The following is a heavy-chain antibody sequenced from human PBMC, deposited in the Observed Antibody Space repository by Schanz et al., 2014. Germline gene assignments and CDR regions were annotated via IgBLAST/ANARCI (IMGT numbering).Heavy chain of an antibody. CDR3: AGGEYQLLYGN. D-gene: IGHD2-2*02. V-gene: IGHV3-48*01. CDR1: GFTFRSYS. J-gene: IGHJ4*02. CDR2: ISSTSRAT. Sequence: EMQLLESGGGLAQPGGSLRLSCAASGFTFRSYSMNWVRQAPGKGLEWISYISSTSRATYYADSVKGRFTISRDNAKNSLFLQMNSLRAEDTAVYYCAGGEYQLLYGNWGQGTLVTVSS.